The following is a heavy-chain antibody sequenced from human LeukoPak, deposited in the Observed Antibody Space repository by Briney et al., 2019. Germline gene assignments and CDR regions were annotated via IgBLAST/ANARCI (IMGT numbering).Heavy chain of an antibody. V-gene: IGHV3-7*01. CDR3: VRRDTSGWYYFDY. Sequence: GGSLRLSCAASGFTFNKYWMSWVRQAPGKGLEWVANINQDGSEKYYVDSVKGRFTISRDNAKNSLFLQMNSLRVEVTALYFCVRRDTSGWYYFDYWGQGTLVTVSS. CDR1: GFTFNKYW. J-gene: IGHJ4*02. CDR2: INQDGSEK. D-gene: IGHD6-19*01.